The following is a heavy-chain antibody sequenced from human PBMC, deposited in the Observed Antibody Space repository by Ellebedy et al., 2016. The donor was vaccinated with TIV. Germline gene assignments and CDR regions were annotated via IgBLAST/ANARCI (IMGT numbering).Heavy chain of an antibody. V-gene: IGHV3-7*01. J-gene: IGHJ4*02. D-gene: IGHD3-10*01. CDR1: GFTFSSYW. CDR3: SRDISARTGDY. CDR2: INQDESAK. Sequence: GESLKISCVASGFTFSSYWMSWVRQAPGKGLEWVANINQDESAKKYVDSVMGRFTISRDNAKNSLDLQMNSLRAENTAIYYCSRDISARTGDYWGQGTLVTVSS.